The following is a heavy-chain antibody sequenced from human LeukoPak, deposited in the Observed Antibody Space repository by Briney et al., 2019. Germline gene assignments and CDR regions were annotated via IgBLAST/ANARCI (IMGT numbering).Heavy chain of an antibody. D-gene: IGHD1-26*01. V-gene: IGHV3-23*01. CDR3: APAPSGSYGMDV. CDR1: GFTFSNYA. CDR2: ISGRGTST. Sequence: PGGSLRLSCAASGFTFSNYAMAWVRQAPGKGLERVSIISGRGTSTFYADSVKGRFTISRDNSKNTLFLQMNSLRVEDTAVYYCAPAPSGSYGMDVWGQGTTVTVSS. J-gene: IGHJ6*02.